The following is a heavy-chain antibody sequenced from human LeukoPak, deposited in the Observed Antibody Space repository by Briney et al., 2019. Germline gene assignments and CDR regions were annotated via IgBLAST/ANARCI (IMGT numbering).Heavy chain of an antibody. J-gene: IGHJ3*02. Sequence: GGSLRLSCTASGFTFGDYAMSWFRQAPGKGLEWVGFIRSKAYGGTTEYAASVKGRFTISRDNSKNTLYLQMNSLRAEDTAVYYCARDGCSGCYAFDIWGQGTMVTVSS. V-gene: IGHV3-49*03. CDR2: IRSKAYGGTT. D-gene: IGHD6-19*01. CDR1: GFTFGDYA. CDR3: ARDGCSGCYAFDI.